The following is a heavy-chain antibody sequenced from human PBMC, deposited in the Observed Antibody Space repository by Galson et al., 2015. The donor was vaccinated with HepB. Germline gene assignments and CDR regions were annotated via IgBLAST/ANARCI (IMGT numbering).Heavy chain of an antibody. D-gene: IGHD3-10*01. V-gene: IGHV3-33*01. Sequence: SLRLSCAASGFTFSNYGMHWVRQAPGKGLEWVAVIWYDGSSKYYADSVKGRFTISRDNSKNTFHLQMNSLRAEDTAVYYCARDYYGSGSGYNYVVYYYYAMDVWGQGTTVTVSS. J-gene: IGHJ6*02. CDR2: IWYDGSSK. CDR1: GFTFSNYG. CDR3: ARDYYGSGSGYNYVVYYYYAMDV.